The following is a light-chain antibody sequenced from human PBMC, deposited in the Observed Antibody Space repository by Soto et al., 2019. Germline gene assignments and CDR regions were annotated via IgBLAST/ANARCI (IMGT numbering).Light chain of an antibody. CDR1: SSNIGAGYD. V-gene: IGLV1-40*01. CDR3: QSYDSSLSVSWL. J-gene: IGLJ3*02. Sequence: QSVLTQPPSVSGAPGQRVTISCTGSSSNIGAGYDVHWYQQLPGTAPKLLIYTNNNRPSGVPDRFSGSNSDTSASLSITGLQPEDEADYYCQSYDSSLSVSWLFGGGTKLTVL. CDR2: TNN.